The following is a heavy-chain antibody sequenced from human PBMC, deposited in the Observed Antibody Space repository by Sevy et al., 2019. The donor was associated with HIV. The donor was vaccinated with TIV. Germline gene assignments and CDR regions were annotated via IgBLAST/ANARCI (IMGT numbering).Heavy chain of an antibody. D-gene: IGHD3-3*01. CDR2: IYHSGST. CDR3: ARVLRSTIFGVVTGYYYYYYGMDV. CDR1: GGSISSSNW. V-gene: IGHV4-4*02. Sequence: SETLSLTCAVSGGSISSSNWWSWVRQPPGKGLEWIGEIYHSGSTNYNPSLKSRVTISVDKSKNQFSLKLSSVTAADTAGYYCARVLRSTIFGVVTGYYYYYYGMDVWGQGTTVTVSS. J-gene: IGHJ6*02.